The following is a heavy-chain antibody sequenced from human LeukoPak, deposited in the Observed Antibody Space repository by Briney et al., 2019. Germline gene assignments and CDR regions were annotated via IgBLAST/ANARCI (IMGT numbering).Heavy chain of an antibody. J-gene: IGHJ4*02. CDR3: AKDVGEVMFDY. CDR1: GFTFDNYA. CDR2: ICGSCGNT. V-gene: IGHV3-23*01. Sequence: GGSLRLSCAASGFTFDNYAMAWVRQAPGKGLEWVSTICGSCGNTHYADSVKGRFTISRDNSKNTLYLQMSSLTAEDTALYYCAKDVGEVMFDYWGQGTLVTVSS. D-gene: IGHD3-3*01.